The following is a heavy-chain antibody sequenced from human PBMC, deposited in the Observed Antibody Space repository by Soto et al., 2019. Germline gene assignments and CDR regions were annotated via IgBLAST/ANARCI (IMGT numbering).Heavy chain of an antibody. CDR2: ISYDGSNK. Sequence: PGGSLRLSCAASGFTFSNYGMHWVRQPPGKGLEWVGVISYDGSNKYYADTVKRPFNGCSINSKNTLYHQIDSLGADVTAVYYSANGYRSSTTCLNWLDHWGQGTLVTVSS. V-gene: IGHV3-33*06. CDR3: ANGYRSSTTCLNWLDH. D-gene: IGHD2-2*01. J-gene: IGHJ4*02. CDR1: GFTFSNYG.